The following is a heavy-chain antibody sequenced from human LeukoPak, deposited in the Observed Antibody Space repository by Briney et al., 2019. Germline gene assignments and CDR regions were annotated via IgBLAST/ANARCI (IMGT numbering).Heavy chain of an antibody. J-gene: IGHJ3*02. CDR2: IYYSGST. Sequence: GSLRLSCAASGFTFSSYAMSWVRRAPGKGLEWIGYIYYSGSTNYNPSLKSRVTISVDTSKNQFSLKLSSVTAADTAVYYCARGPIGYCSGGSCYDDAFDIWGQGTMVTVSS. V-gene: IGHV4-59*01. CDR1: GFTFSSYA. CDR3: ARGPIGYCSGGSCYDDAFDI. D-gene: IGHD2-15*01.